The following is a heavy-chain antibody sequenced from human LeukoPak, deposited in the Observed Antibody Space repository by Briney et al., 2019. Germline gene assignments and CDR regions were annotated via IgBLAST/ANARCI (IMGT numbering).Heavy chain of an antibody. CDR3: ARNPREGVVTAAFDY. Sequence: GESLKISCKGSGYSFTSHWIGWVRQMPGKGLEWMGVIYPGDSDTRYSPSFQGQVTISADKSISTAYLQWSSLKASDTAMYYCARNPREGVVTAAFDYWGQGTLVTVSS. J-gene: IGHJ4*02. CDR1: GYSFTSHW. D-gene: IGHD2-21*02. V-gene: IGHV5-51*01. CDR2: IYPGDSDT.